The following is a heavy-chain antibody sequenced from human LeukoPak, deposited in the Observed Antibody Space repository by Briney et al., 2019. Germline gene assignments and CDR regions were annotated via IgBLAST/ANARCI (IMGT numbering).Heavy chain of an antibody. V-gene: IGHV4-4*02. CDR1: GGSISSSDW. CDR2: IYHSGST. D-gene: IGHD5-18*01. CDR3: ARASEVTDYYYYYGMDV. J-gene: IGHJ6*02. Sequence: SETLSLTCDVSGGSISSSDWWSWVRQPPGKGLEWIGEIYHSGSTNYNPSLKSRVTISLDKSKNQFSLKLSSVTAADTAVYYCARASEVTDYYYYYGMDVWGQGTTVTVSS.